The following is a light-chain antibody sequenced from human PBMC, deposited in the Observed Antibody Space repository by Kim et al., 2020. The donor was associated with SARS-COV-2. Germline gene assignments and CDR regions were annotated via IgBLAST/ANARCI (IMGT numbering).Light chain of an antibody. CDR3: QQYSNYWT. CDR1: QSISSW. V-gene: IGKV1-5*03. J-gene: IGKJ1*01. CDR2: KAS. Sequence: DIQMTQSPSTLSASVGDRVTITWRASQSISSWLAWYQQKPGKAPKLLIYKASSLESGVPSRFSGSGSGTEFTLTISTLQPDDFATYYCQQYSNYWTFAQGTKVEIK.